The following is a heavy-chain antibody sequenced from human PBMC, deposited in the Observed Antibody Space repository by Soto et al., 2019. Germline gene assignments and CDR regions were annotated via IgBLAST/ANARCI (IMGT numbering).Heavy chain of an antibody. CDR3: ARERRGGDSDGGVDY. CDR1: GASLSSGDSY. CDR2: IYYNENN. J-gene: IGHJ4*02. D-gene: IGHD2-21*02. Sequence: QVQLQESGPGLVKPSQTLSLTCIVSGASLSSGDSYWSWIRQPPGKGLEWIAFIYYNENNFYNPSLKRRVTIAIDTSNNQFSLKVRSVTAADTAVYYCARERRGGDSDGGVDYWGQGTLVTVSS. V-gene: IGHV4-30-4*01.